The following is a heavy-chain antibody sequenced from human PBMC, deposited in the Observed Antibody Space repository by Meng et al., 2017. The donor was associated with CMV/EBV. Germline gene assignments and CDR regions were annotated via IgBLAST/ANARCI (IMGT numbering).Heavy chain of an antibody. D-gene: IGHD6-19*01. J-gene: IGHJ3*02. Sequence: FSNYAIHWVRQAPGKGLEWMAVIWYDGSKEYYADSVKGRFTISRDNGKNTVYLQMNSLRDDDTAVYYCAKDDVIFASAWSPSDGFDMWGQGTRVTVSS. V-gene: IGHV3-33*06. CDR3: AKDDVIFASAWSPSDGFDM. CDR1: FSNYA. CDR2: IWYDGSKE.